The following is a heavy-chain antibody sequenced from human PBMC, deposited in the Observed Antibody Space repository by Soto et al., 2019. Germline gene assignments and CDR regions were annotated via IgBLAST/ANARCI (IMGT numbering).Heavy chain of an antibody. D-gene: IGHD6-13*01. Sequence: LSLTCTVSGASIRSYYWSWIRQPPGKGLEWIGYIYYSGTTDYNPTLKNRVTISEDTSKNQVSLKLSSVTAADTAIYYCARDSSSSSWPRYNWFDPWGQGTLVTVSS. CDR1: GASIRSYY. CDR2: IYYSGTT. CDR3: ARDSSSSSWPRYNWFDP. J-gene: IGHJ5*02. V-gene: IGHV4-59*01.